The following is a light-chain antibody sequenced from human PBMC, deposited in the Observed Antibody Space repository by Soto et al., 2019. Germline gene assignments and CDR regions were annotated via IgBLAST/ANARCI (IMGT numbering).Light chain of an antibody. CDR2: DTS. Sequence: EIVLTQSPGTLSLSPGERATLSCRASQSVSSSYLAWYQQTPGQAPRLLVYDTSYRATGVPDRFSGSGSGTDLTLTISRLEPEDFAVYYCQQYGSSGTFGQGTKVDIK. V-gene: IGKV3-20*01. CDR3: QQYGSSGT. CDR1: QSVSSSY. J-gene: IGKJ1*01.